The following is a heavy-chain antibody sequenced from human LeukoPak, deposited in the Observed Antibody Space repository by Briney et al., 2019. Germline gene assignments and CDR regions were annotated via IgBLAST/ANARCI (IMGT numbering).Heavy chain of an antibody. CDR1: GFTFSSYS. CDR2: ISSSI. CDR3: AKGPDYDFWGGYYLY. Sequence: GGSLRLSCAASGFTFSSYSMTWVRQAPGKGLEWVSSISSSIYYADSLKGRFTISRDNAKNSLYLQMNSLRAEDTALYYCAKGPDYDFWGGYYLYWGQGTLVTVSS. J-gene: IGHJ4*02. D-gene: IGHD3-3*01. V-gene: IGHV3-21*04.